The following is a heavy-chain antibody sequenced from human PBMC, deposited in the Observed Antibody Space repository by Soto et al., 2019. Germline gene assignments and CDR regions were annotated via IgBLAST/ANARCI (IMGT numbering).Heavy chain of an antibody. CDR1: GGSISSYY. CDR3: ARQEGYCSGGSCYSAFDI. Sequence: SETLSLTCTVSGGSISSYYWSWIRQPPGKGLEWIGYIYYSGSTNYNPSLKSRVTISVDTSKNQFSLKLSSVTAADTAVYYCARQEGYCSGGSCYSAFDIWGQGTMVTV. CDR2: IYYSGST. D-gene: IGHD2-15*01. V-gene: IGHV4-59*08. J-gene: IGHJ3*02.